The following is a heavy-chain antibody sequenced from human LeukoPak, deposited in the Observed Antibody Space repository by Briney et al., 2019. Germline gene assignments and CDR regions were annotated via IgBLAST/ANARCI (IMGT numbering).Heavy chain of an antibody. CDR1: GYTFSDFS. Sequence: GGSLRLSCAASGYTFSDFSVNWVRQAPGKGLEWVSSISVRSNYRYYADPVRGRFTISRDDARDSLFLQMNSLRAEDTAVYFCVRLRRNSDRSGYYYYYDYWGQGTLVTVSS. CDR2: ISVRSNYR. CDR3: VRLRRNSDRSGYYYYYDY. J-gene: IGHJ4*02. D-gene: IGHD3-22*01. V-gene: IGHV3-21*01.